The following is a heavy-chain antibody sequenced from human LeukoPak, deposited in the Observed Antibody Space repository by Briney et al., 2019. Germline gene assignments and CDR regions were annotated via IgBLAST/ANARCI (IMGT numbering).Heavy chain of an antibody. CDR3: ALCGGDCYYYYYMDV. J-gene: IGHJ6*03. D-gene: IGHD2-21*01. Sequence: GGSLRLSCAASGFTSSSYAMHWVRQAPGKGLEWVAVISYDGSNKYYADSVKGRFTISRDNAKNTLYLQMNSLRAEDTAVYYCALCGGDCYYYYYMDVWGKGTTVTVSS. CDR1: GFTSSSYA. CDR2: ISYDGSNK. V-gene: IGHV3-30-3*01.